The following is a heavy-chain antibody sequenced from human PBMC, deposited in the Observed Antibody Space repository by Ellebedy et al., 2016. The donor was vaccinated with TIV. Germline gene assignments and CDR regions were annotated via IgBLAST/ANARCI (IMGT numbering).Heavy chain of an antibody. CDR1: GFTFSSYA. CDR3: ATSLSSSWYGGPFEN. D-gene: IGHD6-13*01. J-gene: IGHJ4*02. Sequence: GESLKISXAASGFTFSSYAMNWVRQAPGKGLEWVSAISGSGGSAYYADSVKGRFTVSRDNSNNTLYLQMNSLRAEDTAVYYCATSLSSSWYGGPFENWGQGTLVTVSS. CDR2: ISGSGGSA. V-gene: IGHV3-23*01.